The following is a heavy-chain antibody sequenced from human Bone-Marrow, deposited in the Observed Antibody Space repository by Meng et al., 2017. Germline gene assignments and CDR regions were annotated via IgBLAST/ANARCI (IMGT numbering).Heavy chain of an antibody. CDR1: GYTFTGYY. J-gene: IGHJ4*02. Sequence: ASAKVSCKASGYTFTGYYMHWVRQAPGQGLEWMGWINPNSGGTNYAQKFQDRVTMTRDTSISTAYMELSRLRSDDTAVYYCASAAMVGCSSTSCWMEIDYWGQGTLVTVSS. V-gene: IGHV1-2*02. CDR3: ASAAMVGCSSTSCWMEIDY. CDR2: INPNSGGT. D-gene: IGHD2-2*01.